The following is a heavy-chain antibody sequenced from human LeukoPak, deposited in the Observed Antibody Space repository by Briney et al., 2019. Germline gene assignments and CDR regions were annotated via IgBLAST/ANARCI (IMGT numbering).Heavy chain of an antibody. D-gene: IGHD3-9*01. CDR3: ARDILTGYLVFDY. J-gene: IGHJ4*02. Sequence: PGGSLRLSCAASGFTFSSYWMSWVRQAPGQGLEWVANMRQDGREKYYVDYVKGRFTISRDNAGNSLYLQMNSLRAEDTAVYYCARDILTGYLVFDYWGQGTLVTVSS. CDR2: MRQDGREK. V-gene: IGHV3-7*01. CDR1: GFTFSSYW.